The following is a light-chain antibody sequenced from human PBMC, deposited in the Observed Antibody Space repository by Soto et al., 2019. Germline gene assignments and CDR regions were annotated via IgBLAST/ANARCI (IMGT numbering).Light chain of an antibody. CDR2: IAS. J-gene: IGKJ3*01. Sequence: DIHMTQSPSSLSASIGDRVSITCRASQSISRYLNWYQQKPGKAPQLLIYIASNFEGGVPSRFSGTGSGTDFTLTISSLQPEDFETYYCQQSASSPFTFGPGTKVDIK. V-gene: IGKV1-39*01. CDR3: QQSASSPFT. CDR1: QSISRY.